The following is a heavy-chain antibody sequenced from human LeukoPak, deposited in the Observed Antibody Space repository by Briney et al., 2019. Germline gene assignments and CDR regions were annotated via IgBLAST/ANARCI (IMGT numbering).Heavy chain of an antibody. CDR1: GFPFRSYA. V-gene: IGHV3-23*01. CDR3: AKVDYWSPENYFDS. Sequence: PGGSLRLSCVASGFPFRSYAMTWVRQTPGKGLESVSVITDDEDTYYADSVKGRFTISRDNSQNTVFLQMNSLRVEDTAVYYCAKVDYWSPENYFDSWGQGTLGTVSS. J-gene: IGHJ4*02. D-gene: IGHD1-1*01. CDR2: ITDDEDT.